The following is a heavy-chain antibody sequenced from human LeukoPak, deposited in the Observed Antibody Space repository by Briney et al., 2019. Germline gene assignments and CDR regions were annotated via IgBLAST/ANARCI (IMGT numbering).Heavy chain of an antibody. D-gene: IGHD3-9*01. J-gene: IGHJ4*02. CDR1: GFTFSSYS. Sequence: PGGSLRLSCAASGFTFSSYSMTWVRQAPGKGLEWVSSISSSSSYIYYADSVKGRFTISRDNAKNSLYLQMNSLRAEDTAVYYCARLGHRTNSNLLTGYYKYWGQGTLVTVSP. V-gene: IGHV3-21*01. CDR2: ISSSSSYI. CDR3: ARLGHRTNSNLLTGYYKY.